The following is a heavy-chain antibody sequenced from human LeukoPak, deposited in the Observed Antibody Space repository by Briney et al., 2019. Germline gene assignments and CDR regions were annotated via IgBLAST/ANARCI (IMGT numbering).Heavy chain of an antibody. CDR2: IYYSGST. CDR1: GGSISSYY. CDR3: ARVQLERRDYYYMDV. V-gene: IGHV4-59*01. Sequence: SETLSLTCTVSGGSISSYYWSWIRQPPGKGLEWVGYIYYSGSTNYNPSLKSRVTISVDTSKNQFSLKLSSVTAADTAVYYCARVQLERRDYYYMDVWGKGTTVTVSS. D-gene: IGHD1-1*01. J-gene: IGHJ6*03.